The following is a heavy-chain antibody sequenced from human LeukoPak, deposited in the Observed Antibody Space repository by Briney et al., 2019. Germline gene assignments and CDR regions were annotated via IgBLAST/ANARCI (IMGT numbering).Heavy chain of an antibody. V-gene: IGHV3-48*04. CDR1: GFTFSSYS. CDR3: ARAGGYTDY. D-gene: IGHD5-18*01. Sequence: LPGGSLRLSCAASGFTFSSYSMNWVRQAPGKGLEWVSYISSSSSTIYYADSVKGRFTISRDSAKNSLYLQMNSLRAEDTAVYYCARAGGYTDYWGQGTLVTVSS. J-gene: IGHJ4*02. CDR2: ISSSSSTI.